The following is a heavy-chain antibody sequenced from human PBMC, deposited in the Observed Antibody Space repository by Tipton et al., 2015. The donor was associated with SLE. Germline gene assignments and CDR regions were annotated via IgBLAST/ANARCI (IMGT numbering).Heavy chain of an antibody. CDR1: GGSITSHY. CDR3: ARLSAYYRVFDL. Sequence: LRLSCSVSGGSITSHYWTWIRQPPGKEFEWLAYVSYTGSATYNPSLRSRVSILLDTSENQFSLRVTSVTAADTAVYYCARLSAYYRVFDLWGQGTLVTVSS. CDR2: VSYTGSA. V-gene: IGHV4-59*08. J-gene: IGHJ4*02. D-gene: IGHD3-3*01.